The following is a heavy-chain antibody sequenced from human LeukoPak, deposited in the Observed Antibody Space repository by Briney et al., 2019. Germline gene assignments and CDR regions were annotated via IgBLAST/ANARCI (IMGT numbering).Heavy chain of an antibody. Sequence: GGSLRLSCAASGFTFSSYSMNWVRQAPGKGLEWVSSISSSSSYIYYADSVKGRFTISSDNAKNSLYLQMNSLRAEDTAVYYCARDGADSSSWYYFDYWGQGTLVTVSS. CDR1: GFTFSSYS. D-gene: IGHD6-13*01. V-gene: IGHV3-21*01. CDR2: ISSSSSYI. CDR3: ARDGADSSSWYYFDY. J-gene: IGHJ4*02.